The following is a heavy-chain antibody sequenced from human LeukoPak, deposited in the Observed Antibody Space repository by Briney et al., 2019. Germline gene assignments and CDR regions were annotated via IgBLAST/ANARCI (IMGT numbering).Heavy chain of an antibody. D-gene: IGHD2-2*02. Sequence: SETLSLTCAVYGGSFSGYYWSWIRQPPGKGLEWIGEINHSGSTNYNPSLKSRVTISVDTSKNQFSLKLSSVTAADTAVYYCARGRCCSSTSCYRSSDYYYGMDVWGQGTTVTVSS. CDR3: ARGRCCSSTSCYRSSDYYYGMDV. J-gene: IGHJ6*02. CDR1: GGSFSGYY. CDR2: INHSGST. V-gene: IGHV4-34*01.